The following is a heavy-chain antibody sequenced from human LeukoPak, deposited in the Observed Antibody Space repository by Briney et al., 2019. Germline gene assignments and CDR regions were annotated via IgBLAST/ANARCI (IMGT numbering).Heavy chain of an antibody. D-gene: IGHD2-2*02. Sequence: PSQTLSLTCTVSGGSISSGGYYWTWIRQPPGKGLEWIGYIYISGSTYYNPSLKSRLTISVDTSKNQFSLRLSSVTAADTAVYYCARYCSSGSCYIGGLDYWGQGTLVTVSS. CDR3: ARYCSSGSCYIGGLDY. CDR1: GGSISSGGYY. CDR2: IYISGST. J-gene: IGHJ4*02. V-gene: IGHV4-30-4*01.